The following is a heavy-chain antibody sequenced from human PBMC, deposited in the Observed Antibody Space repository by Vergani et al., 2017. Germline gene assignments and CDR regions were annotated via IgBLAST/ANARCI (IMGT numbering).Heavy chain of an antibody. CDR1: GYTFTGYY. Sequence: QVQLVQSGAEVKKPGASVKVSCKASGYTFTGYYMHWVRQAPGQGLEWMGWINPNSGGTNYAQKFQGRVTMTTDTSTSTAYMELRSLRSDDTAVYYCARDRVPAATILYYYYYMDVWGKGTTVTVSS. CDR3: ARDRVPAATILYYYYYMDV. CDR2: INPNSGGT. V-gene: IGHV1-2*02. J-gene: IGHJ6*03. D-gene: IGHD2-2*01.